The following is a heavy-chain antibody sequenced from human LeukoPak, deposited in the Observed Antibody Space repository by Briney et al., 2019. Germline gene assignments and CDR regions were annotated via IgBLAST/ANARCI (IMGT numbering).Heavy chain of an antibody. Sequence: PSETLSLTCAVYGGSFSGYYWSWIRQPPGKGLEWIGEINHSGSTNYNPSLKSRVTISVDTSKNQSSLKLSSVTAADTAVYSCARGLLTTKMATMRSWFDPWGQGTLVTVSS. J-gene: IGHJ5*02. CDR3: ARGLLTTKMATMRSWFDP. D-gene: IGHD5-24*01. CDR2: INHSGST. CDR1: GGSFSGYY. V-gene: IGHV4-34*01.